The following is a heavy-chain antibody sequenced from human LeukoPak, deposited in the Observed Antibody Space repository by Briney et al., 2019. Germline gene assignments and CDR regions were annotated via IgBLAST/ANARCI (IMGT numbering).Heavy chain of an antibody. J-gene: IGHJ4*02. V-gene: IGHV4-34*01. CDR3: ARGRGGGTIFGVVITPRPFDY. Sequence: SETLSLTCAVYGGSFRGYYWSWIRQLPGKGLEWIGEINLSGSTNYNPSLKSRVTISVDTSKNQFSLKLSSVTAAATAVYYCARGRGGGTIFGVVITPRPFDYWGQGTLVTVSS. D-gene: IGHD3-3*01. CDR2: INLSGST. CDR1: GGSFRGYY.